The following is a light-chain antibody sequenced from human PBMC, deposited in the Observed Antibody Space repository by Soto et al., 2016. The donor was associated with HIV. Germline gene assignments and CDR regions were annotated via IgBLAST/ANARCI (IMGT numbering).Light chain of an antibody. CDR1: QGIKNE. J-gene: IGKJ2*01. CDR3: LQDYSYPXT. Sequence: AIQMTQFPSSLSAFVGDRVTITCRASQGIKNELAWYQQRPGKAPKLLIYSTSSLGSEVPSRFSGSASGTDFTLTISSLQPEDSASYFCLQDYSYPXTFGRGPSWRS. V-gene: IGKV1-6*01. CDR2: STS.